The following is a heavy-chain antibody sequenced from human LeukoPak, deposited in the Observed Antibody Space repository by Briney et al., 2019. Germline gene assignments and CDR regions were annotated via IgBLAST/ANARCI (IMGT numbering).Heavy chain of an antibody. Sequence: GRSLRLSCAASGFTFSSYAMHWVRQAPGKGLEWVAVISYDGSNKYYADSVKGRFTISRDNSKNTLYLQMNSLRAEDTAVYYCARAWSSGYDAFDIWGQGTMVTVSS. CDR1: GFTFSSYA. CDR3: ARAWSSGYDAFDI. J-gene: IGHJ3*02. V-gene: IGHV3-30-3*01. CDR2: ISYDGSNK. D-gene: IGHD3-22*01.